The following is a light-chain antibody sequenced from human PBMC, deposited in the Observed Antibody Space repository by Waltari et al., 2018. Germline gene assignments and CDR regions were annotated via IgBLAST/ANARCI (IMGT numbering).Light chain of an antibody. CDR3: CSYTASDTWV. Sequence: QSALTQPASVSGSRGPSIPISFTGTSSDVGGYNHVSWYQQHPGKAPIFIIYDVTKRPSGVSNRFSGSKSGNTASLTISGLQADDEADYYCCSYTASDTWVFGGGTKLTVL. CDR2: DVT. V-gene: IGLV2-14*01. J-gene: IGLJ3*02. CDR1: SSDVGGYNH.